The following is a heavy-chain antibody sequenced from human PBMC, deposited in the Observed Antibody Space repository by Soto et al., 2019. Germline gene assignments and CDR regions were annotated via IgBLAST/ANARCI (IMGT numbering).Heavy chain of an antibody. CDR1: GYTFTSYA. J-gene: IGHJ6*02. CDR3: ASAAREYYYYGMDV. V-gene: IGHV3-23*04. Sequence: VQLVQSGAEVKKPGASVKVSCKASGYTFTSYAMSWVRQAPGKGLEWVSAISGSGGSTYYADSVKGRFTISRDNSKNTLYLQMNSLRAEDTAVYYCASAAREYYYYGMDVWGQGTTVTVSS. CDR2: ISGSGGST.